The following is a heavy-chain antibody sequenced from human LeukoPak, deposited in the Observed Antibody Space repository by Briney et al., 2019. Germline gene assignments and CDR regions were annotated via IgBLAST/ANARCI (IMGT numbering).Heavy chain of an antibody. CDR2: IYYSGST. CDR3: ARWTDCGGDCYAGNWFDP. D-gene: IGHD2-21*02. CDR1: GGSISSGGYY. Sequence: SETLSLTCTVSGGSISSGGYYWSWIRQHPGKGLEWIGYIYYSGSTYYNPSLKSRVTISVDTSKNQLSLKLSSVTAADTAVYYCARWTDCGGDCYAGNWFDPWGQGTLVTVSS. J-gene: IGHJ5*02. V-gene: IGHV4-31*03.